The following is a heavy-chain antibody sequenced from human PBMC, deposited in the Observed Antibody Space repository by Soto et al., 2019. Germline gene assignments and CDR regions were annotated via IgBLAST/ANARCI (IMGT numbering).Heavy chain of an antibody. D-gene: IGHD6-13*01. J-gene: IGHJ5*01. V-gene: IGHV4-31*03. CDR1: GGSISTGVWY. CDR3: ARVSAGGTRWFDS. CDR2: IYYRGTT. Sequence: QVQLQESGPGLVKPSQTLSLTCSVSGGSISTGVWYWSWVREHPGKGLEWIGDIYYRGTTSYNPYLGSRVTISRDKSKNQVSLKVNSVTAADTAVYYCARVSAGGTRWFDSWGQGIRVTVSS.